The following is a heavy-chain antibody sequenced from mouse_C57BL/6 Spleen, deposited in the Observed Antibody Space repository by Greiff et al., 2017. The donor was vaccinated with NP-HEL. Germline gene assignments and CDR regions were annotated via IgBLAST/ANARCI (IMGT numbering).Heavy chain of an antibody. CDR3: ARPYGSTYWYFDV. Sequence: VQLQQPGAELVKPGASVKLSCKASGYTFTSYWMHWVKQRPGQGLEWIGMIHPNSGSTNYNEKFKSKATLTVDKSSSTAYMQLSSLTSEDSAVYYCARPYGSTYWYFDVWGTGTTVTVSS. V-gene: IGHV1-64*01. D-gene: IGHD1-1*01. CDR2: IHPNSGST. CDR1: GYTFTSYW. J-gene: IGHJ1*03.